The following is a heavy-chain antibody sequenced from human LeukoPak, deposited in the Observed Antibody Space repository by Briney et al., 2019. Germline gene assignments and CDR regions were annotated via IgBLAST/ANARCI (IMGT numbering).Heavy chain of an antibody. Sequence: GGSLRLSCAASGFTVSSNYMSWVRQAPGKELEWVSVIYSGGSTYYADSVKGRFTISRDNSKNTLYLQMNSLRAEDTAVYYCARVVGARGGFDYWGQGTLVTVSS. CDR1: GFTVSSNY. CDR2: IYSGGST. V-gene: IGHV3-66*01. D-gene: IGHD1-26*01. CDR3: ARVVGARGGFDY. J-gene: IGHJ4*02.